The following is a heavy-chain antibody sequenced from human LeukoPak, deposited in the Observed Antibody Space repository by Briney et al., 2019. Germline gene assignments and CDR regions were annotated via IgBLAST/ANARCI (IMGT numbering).Heavy chain of an antibody. CDR1: GFTFSSYW. CDR3: ARDLGYCSGGSCYRFDAFDI. D-gene: IGHD2-15*01. CDR2: IKQDGSEK. V-gene: IGHV3-7*01. J-gene: IGHJ3*02. Sequence: GGSLRLSCAASGFTFSSYWMSWVRQAPGKGLEWVTNIKQDGSEKYYVDSVKGRFTIPRDNAKNSLYLQVNSLRAEDTAVYYCARDLGYCSGGSCYRFDAFDIWGQGTMVTVSS.